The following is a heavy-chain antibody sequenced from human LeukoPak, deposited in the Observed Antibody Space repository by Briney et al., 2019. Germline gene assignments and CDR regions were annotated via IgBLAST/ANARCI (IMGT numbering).Heavy chain of an antibody. CDR3: ARANVDTAMGPENYYMDV. CDR1: GGSISSYY. V-gene: IGHV4-4*07. CDR2: IYTSGST. Sequence: SETLSLTCTVSGGSISSYYWSWIRQPAGKGLEWIGRIYTSGSTNYNPSLKSRVTMSVDTSKNQFSLKLSSVTAADTAVYYCARANVDTAMGPENYYMDVWGKGTTVTISS. J-gene: IGHJ6*03. D-gene: IGHD5-18*01.